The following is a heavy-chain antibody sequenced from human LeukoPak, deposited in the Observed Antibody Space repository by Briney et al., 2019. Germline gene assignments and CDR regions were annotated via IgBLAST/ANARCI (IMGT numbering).Heavy chain of an antibody. Sequence: GGSLRLSCAASGFTFSNYAMSWVRQAPGKGLEWVSGISGSGGNTYYADSVKGRFTIPRDNSKNTLYLQMNSLRAEDTAAYSCAKVGARIQLWSYYFDYWGQGTLVTVSS. D-gene: IGHD5-18*01. CDR1: GFTFSNYA. CDR2: ISGSGGNT. V-gene: IGHV3-23*01. J-gene: IGHJ4*02. CDR3: AKVGARIQLWSYYFDY.